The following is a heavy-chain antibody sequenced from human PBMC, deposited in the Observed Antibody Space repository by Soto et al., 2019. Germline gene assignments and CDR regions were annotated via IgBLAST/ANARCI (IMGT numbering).Heavy chain of an antibody. V-gene: IGHV1-18*01. J-gene: IGHJ5*02. D-gene: IGHD6-6*01. CDR3: ARYLCSCSSAPNAYWFDL. Sequence: ASVEVSCDTSGYTFTSYGISWVRQAAGQGLEGMGWIIAYNGNTNYAQKLQSRVTMTTDTSTNTAYMELRSLRSDDTAVYYCARYLCSCSSAPNAYWFDLWGQGIMVTFYS. CDR2: IIAYNGNT. CDR1: GYTFTSYG.